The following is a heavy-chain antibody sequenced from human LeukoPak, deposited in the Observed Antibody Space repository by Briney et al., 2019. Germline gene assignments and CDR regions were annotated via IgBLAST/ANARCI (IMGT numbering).Heavy chain of an antibody. D-gene: IGHD3-10*01. CDR3: ARLWFGELFEGGFDP. J-gene: IGHJ5*02. CDR1: GGSISSYY. V-gene: IGHV4-4*09. Sequence: PSETLSLTCTVSGGSISSYYWSWIRQPPGKGLEWIGYIYTSGSTNYNPSLKCRVTISVDTSKNQFSLKLSSVTAADTAVYYCARLWFGELFEGGFDPWGQGTLVTVSS. CDR2: IYTSGST.